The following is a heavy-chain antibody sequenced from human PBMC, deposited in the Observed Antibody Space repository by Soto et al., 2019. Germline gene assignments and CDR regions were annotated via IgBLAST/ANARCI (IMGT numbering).Heavy chain of an antibody. D-gene: IGHD6-13*01. CDR2: ISSSGSTI. CDR3: ARGMNQQLVSEDAFDI. Sequence: GGSLRLSCAASGFTFSDYYMSWIRQAPGKGLEWVSYISSSGSTIYYADSVKGRFTISRDNAKNSLDLQMNSLRAEDTAVYYCARGMNQQLVSEDAFDIWGQGTMVTVSS. V-gene: IGHV3-11*01. J-gene: IGHJ3*02. CDR1: GFTFSDYY.